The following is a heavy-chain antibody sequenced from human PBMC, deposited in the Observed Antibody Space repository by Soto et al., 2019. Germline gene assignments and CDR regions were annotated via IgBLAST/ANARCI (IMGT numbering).Heavy chain of an antibody. J-gene: IGHJ4*02. D-gene: IGHD3-10*01. V-gene: IGHV3-21*04. Sequence: GGSLRLSCAASGFTFSSYSMNWARQAPGKGLEWVSSISSSSSYIYYADSVKGRFTISRDNSKNTLYLQMSSLRAEDSAVYYCARGSKDSYPGSRIFDFWGRGTLVTVSS. CDR1: GFTFSSYS. CDR2: ISSSSSYI. CDR3: ARGSKDSYPGSRIFDF.